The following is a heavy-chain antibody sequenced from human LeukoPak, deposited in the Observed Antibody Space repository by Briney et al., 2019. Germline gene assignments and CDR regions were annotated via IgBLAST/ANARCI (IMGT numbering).Heavy chain of an antibody. J-gene: IGHJ5*02. D-gene: IGHD6-13*01. Sequence: PSETLSLTCTVSGASITSYYWSWIRQPPGKGLEWIGYIYYSGSTTYKPSLKSRVTISVDTSKNQFSLKLSSVTAADTAVYYCAREGSSWSKGPNWFDPWGQGTLVTVSS. CDR3: AREGSSWSKGPNWFDP. V-gene: IGHV4-59*01. CDR2: IYYSGST. CDR1: GASITSYY.